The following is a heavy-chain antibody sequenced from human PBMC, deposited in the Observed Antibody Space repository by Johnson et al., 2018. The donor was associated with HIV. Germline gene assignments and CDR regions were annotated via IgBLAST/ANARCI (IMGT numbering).Heavy chain of an antibody. CDR1: GFTLSSYA. J-gene: IGHJ3*02. Sequence: QVQLVESGGGVVQPGRSLRLSCAASGFTLSSYAMHWVRQAPGKGLEWVAVLTNDGSNKLYADSVKGRFTISRDDAKKTVYLQMISLGADDTAVYYCAKDRLGDSAWYTLDAFDIWGQGTMVTVSS. CDR2: LTNDGSNK. D-gene: IGHD6-19*01. CDR3: AKDRLGDSAWYTLDAFDI. V-gene: IGHV3-30*18.